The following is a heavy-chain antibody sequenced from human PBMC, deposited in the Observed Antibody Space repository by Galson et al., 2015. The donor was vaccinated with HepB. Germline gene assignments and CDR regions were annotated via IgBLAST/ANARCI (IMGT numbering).Heavy chain of an antibody. CDR1: GFTFSSYA. CDR3: AKWPIVTASHVSNAFDI. Sequence: SLRLSCAASGFTFSSYAMSWVRQAPGKGLEWVSAISGSGGSTYYADSVKGRFTISRDNSKNTLYLQMNSLRAEDTAVYYCAKWPIVTASHVSNAFDIWGQGTMVTVSS. D-gene: IGHD2-21*02. V-gene: IGHV3-23*01. J-gene: IGHJ3*02. CDR2: ISGSGGST.